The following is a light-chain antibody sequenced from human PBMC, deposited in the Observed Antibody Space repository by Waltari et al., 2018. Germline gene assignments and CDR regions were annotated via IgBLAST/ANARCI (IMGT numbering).Light chain of an antibody. J-gene: IGLJ3*02. CDR3: QSFDRSLRPV. CDR2: GNN. Sequence: QSVLTQPPSVSGAPGQRVTISCTGSSSNIGAGYDVHWYQQLPGTAPKLLIHGNNIRPSVVPVRFSGSKSGTSASLAITGLQAEDEADYYCQSFDRSLRPVFGGGTKLTVL. V-gene: IGLV1-40*01. CDR1: SSNIGAGYD.